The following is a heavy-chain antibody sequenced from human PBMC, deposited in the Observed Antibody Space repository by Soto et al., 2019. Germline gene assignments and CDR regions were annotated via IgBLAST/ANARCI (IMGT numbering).Heavy chain of an antibody. CDR3: AREWEIAAAGNRNWFDP. D-gene: IGHD6-13*01. Sequence: QVQLVESGGGVVQPGRSLRLSCAASGFTFSSYGMHWVRQAPGKGLEWVAVIRYDGSNKYYADSVKGRFTISRDNSKNTLYLQMNSLRAEDTAVYYCAREWEIAAAGNRNWFDPWGQGTLVTVSS. CDR1: GFTFSSYG. CDR2: IRYDGSNK. J-gene: IGHJ5*02. V-gene: IGHV3-33*01.